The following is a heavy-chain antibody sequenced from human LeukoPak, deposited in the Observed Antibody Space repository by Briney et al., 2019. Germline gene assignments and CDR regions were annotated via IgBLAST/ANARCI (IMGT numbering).Heavy chain of an antibody. CDR3: AKEGDDYYDGSGSNFDY. CDR2: IRYDGSNK. CDR1: GFTFSSYG. Sequence: PGGSLRLSCAASGFTFSSYGMHWVRQAPGKGLEWVAFIRYDGSNKYYADSVKGRFTISRDNSKNTLYLQMNSLRAEDAAVYYCAKEGDDYYDGSGSNFDYWGQGTLVTVSS. V-gene: IGHV3-30*02. D-gene: IGHD3-22*01. J-gene: IGHJ4*02.